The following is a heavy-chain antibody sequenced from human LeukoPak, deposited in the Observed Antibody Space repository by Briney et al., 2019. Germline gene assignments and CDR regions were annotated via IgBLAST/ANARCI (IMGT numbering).Heavy chain of an antibody. CDR1: GFTFSSYE. D-gene: IGHD2-15*01. CDR2: ISRSGSTI. V-gene: IGHV3-48*03. CDR3: ARDGGRREGY. J-gene: IGHJ4*02. Sequence: GGALRLSCAASGFTFSSYEMNWVRPAPGKGLEWVSYISRSGSTIYYADSVKGRFTISRDNAKNSLYLQMNSLRAEDTAVYYCARDGGRREGYWDRGALVTVSS.